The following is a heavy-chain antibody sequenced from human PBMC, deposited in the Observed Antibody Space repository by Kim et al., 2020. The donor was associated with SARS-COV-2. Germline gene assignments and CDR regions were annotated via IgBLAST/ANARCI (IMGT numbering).Heavy chain of an antibody. V-gene: IGHV3-23*03. CDR3: ATGGELLQNDAFDI. D-gene: IGHD1-26*01. Sequence: ADSVKGRFTISRDNSKNTLYLQMNSLRAEDTAVYYCATGGELLQNDAFDIWGQGTMVTVSS. J-gene: IGHJ3*02.